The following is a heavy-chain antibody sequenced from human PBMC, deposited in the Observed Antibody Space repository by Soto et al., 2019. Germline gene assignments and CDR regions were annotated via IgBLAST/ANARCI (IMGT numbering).Heavy chain of an antibody. D-gene: IGHD2-15*01. Sequence: SETLSLTCTVSGGSISSYYWSWIRQPPGKGLEWIGYIYYSGSTNYNPSLKSRVTISVDTSKNQFSLKLSSVTAADTAVYYCARHRYCSGGSCYSHMEVWGKGTTVTVSS. CDR2: IYYSGST. J-gene: IGHJ6*03. V-gene: IGHV4-59*08. CDR1: GGSISSYY. CDR3: ARHRYCSGGSCYSHMEV.